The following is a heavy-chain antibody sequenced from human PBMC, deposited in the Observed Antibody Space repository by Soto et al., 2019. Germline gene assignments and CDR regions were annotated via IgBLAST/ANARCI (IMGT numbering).Heavy chain of an antibody. D-gene: IGHD2-2*01. CDR1: GDTFTGYY. CDR2: INPNSGGT. V-gene: IGHV1-2*02. CDR3: AREVYCTSTTCLGGNWFDP. J-gene: IGHJ5*02. Sequence: QVQLVQSGAEVKKPGASVKLSCQASGDTFTGYYTHWLRQAPGQGLEWVGWINPNSGGTNSAQKFQGRVTMTRDTSISTAYMELSRLTSDDTAVYYCAREVYCTSTTCLGGNWFDPWGQGTLVTVSS.